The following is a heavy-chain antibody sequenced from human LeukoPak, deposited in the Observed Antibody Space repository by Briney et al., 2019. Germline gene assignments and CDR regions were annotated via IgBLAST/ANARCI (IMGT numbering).Heavy chain of an antibody. CDR3: ARHGVYYYGMDV. V-gene: IGHV1-69*13. D-gene: IGHD2-8*01. CDR2: IIPIFGTA. CDR1: GGTFSSYA. J-gene: IGHJ6*02. Sequence: GASVEVSCKASGGTFSSYAISWVRQAPGQGLEWMGGIIPIFGTANYAQKFQGRVTITADESTSTAYMELSSLRSEDTAVYYCARHGVYYYGMDVWGQGTTVTVSS.